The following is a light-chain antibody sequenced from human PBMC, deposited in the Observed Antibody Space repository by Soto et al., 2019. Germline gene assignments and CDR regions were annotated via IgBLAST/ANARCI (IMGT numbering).Light chain of an antibody. J-gene: IGKJ1*01. V-gene: IGKV3-15*01. CDR2: GAS. Sequence: EIVMTQSPATLPVSPGERATLSCRASQSVSSNLAWYQQKPGQAPRLLIYGASTRATGIPARFSGSGSGTELTLIISSLQSEDFAVYYCQHYNNWPPWTFGQGTKVEIK. CDR3: QHYNNWPPWT. CDR1: QSVSSN.